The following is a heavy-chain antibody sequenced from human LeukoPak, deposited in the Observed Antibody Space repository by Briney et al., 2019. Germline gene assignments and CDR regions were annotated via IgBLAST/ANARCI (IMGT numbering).Heavy chain of an antibody. J-gene: IGHJ4*02. Sequence: GGSLRLSCAASGFPFSTYSLNWVRQAPGKGLEWVSYISSRSDTIYYADSVRGRFTISRDNAKNSLYLQMSSLRAEDTAMYYCASERPGHVDYWGQGTLVTVSS. V-gene: IGHV3-48*01. CDR3: ASERPGHVDY. CDR1: GFPFSTYS. CDR2: ISSRSDTI.